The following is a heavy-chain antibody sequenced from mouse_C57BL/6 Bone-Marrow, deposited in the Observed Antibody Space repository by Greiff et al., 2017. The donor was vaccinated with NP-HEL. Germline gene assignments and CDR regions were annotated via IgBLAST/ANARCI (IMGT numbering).Heavy chain of an antibody. J-gene: IGHJ2*01. CDR2: ISDGGSYT. D-gene: IGHD3-3*01. CDR1: GFTFSSYA. CDR3: AREEGHYFDY. V-gene: IGHV5-4*01. Sequence: EVKLMESGGGLVKPGGSLKLSCAASGFTFSSYAMSWVRQTPEKRLEWVATISDGGSYTYYPDNVKGRFTISRDNAKNNLYLQMSHLKSEDTAMYYCAREEGHYFDYWGQGTTLTVSS.